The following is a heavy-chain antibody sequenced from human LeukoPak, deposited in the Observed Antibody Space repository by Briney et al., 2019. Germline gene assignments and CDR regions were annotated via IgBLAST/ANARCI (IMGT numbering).Heavy chain of an antibody. Sequence: GRSLRLSCAASGFTFSSYGMHWVRQAPGKGLEWVAVISYDGSNKYYADSVKGRFTISRDNPKNTLYLQMNSLRAEDTAVYYCAKDPSDSSGWYEPSYYYYGMDVWGQGTRSPSP. D-gene: IGHD6-19*01. CDR2: ISYDGSNK. J-gene: IGHJ6*02. V-gene: IGHV3-30*18. CDR1: GFTFSSYG. CDR3: AKDPSDSSGWYEPSYYYYGMDV.